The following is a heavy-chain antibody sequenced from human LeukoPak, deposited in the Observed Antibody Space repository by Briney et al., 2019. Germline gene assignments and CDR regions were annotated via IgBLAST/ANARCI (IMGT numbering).Heavy chain of an antibody. J-gene: IGHJ3*02. Sequence: SETLSLTCTVSGGSISSYYWSWIRQPPGKGLEWIGYIYYSGSTNYNPSLKSRVTISVDTSKNQFSLKLSSVTAADTAVYYCARDSARDGYNYAELEDAFDMEGQGTMVTVSS. CDR2: IYYSGST. V-gene: IGHV4-59*13. CDR3: ARDSARDGYNYAELEDAFDM. CDR1: GGSISSYY. D-gene: IGHD5-24*01.